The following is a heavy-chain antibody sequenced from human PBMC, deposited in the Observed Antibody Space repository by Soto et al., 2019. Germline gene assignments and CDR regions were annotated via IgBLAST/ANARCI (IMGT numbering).Heavy chain of an antibody. CDR2: INPNSGGT. V-gene: IGHV1-2*02. CDR3: ARGVRATMVRGVIIGFDY. D-gene: IGHD3-10*01. CDR1: GYTFTGYY. Sequence: QVQLVQSGAEVKKPGASVKVSCKASGYTFTGYYMHWVRQAPGQGLEWMGWINPNSGGTNYAQKFQGRVTMTRDTFISAAYMELGRLRSDDTAVYYCARGVRATMVRGVIIGFDYCGQATLVTVSS. J-gene: IGHJ4*02.